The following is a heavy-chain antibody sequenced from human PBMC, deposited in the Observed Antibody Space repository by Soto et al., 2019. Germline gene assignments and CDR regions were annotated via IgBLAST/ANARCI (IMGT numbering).Heavy chain of an antibody. D-gene: IGHD1-1*01. CDR2: ISGSGGTT. CDR1: GFTCSSYA. CDR3: AKNKETGTTGGLGY. V-gene: IGHV3-23*01. J-gene: IGHJ4*01. Sequence: GGSLRLSCAASGFTCSSYAMRWVRQAPGKGLEWVSTISGSGGTTYYADSVKGRFTISRDNSKNTLYLQMNSLRAEDTAVYYCAKNKETGTTGGLGYWGHGTLVTVSS.